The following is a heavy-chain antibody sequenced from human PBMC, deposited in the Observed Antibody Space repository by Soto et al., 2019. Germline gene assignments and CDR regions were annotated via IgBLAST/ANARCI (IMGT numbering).Heavy chain of an antibody. D-gene: IGHD3-10*01. CDR2: IYDSGNT. CDR3: ARTYSWGSGRGRSMDV. CDR1: GGSVSSGSFY. J-gene: IGHJ6*02. V-gene: IGHV4-61*01. Sequence: QVQLQESGPGLVKPSETLSLTCTVSGGSVSSGSFYWGWIRQPPGKGLEWIGYIYDSGNTNYNPSLKSRVTILLDTSKNQFSLMLSSVTAADTAMYYCARTYSWGSGRGRSMDVWGQGTTVTVS.